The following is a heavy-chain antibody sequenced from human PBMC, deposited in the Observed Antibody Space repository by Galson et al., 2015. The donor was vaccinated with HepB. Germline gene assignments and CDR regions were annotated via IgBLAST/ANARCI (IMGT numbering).Heavy chain of an antibody. V-gene: IGHV1-69*13. CDR3: ARATYYGSGTYYMDV. CDR2: IIPIFGTA. Sequence: SVKVSCKASGGTFSSYAISWVRQAPGQGLEWMGGIIPIFGTANYAQKFQGRVTITADESTSTAYMELSSLRSEDTAVYYCARATYYGSGTYYMDVWGKGTTVTVSS. CDR1: GGTFSSYA. D-gene: IGHD3-10*01. J-gene: IGHJ6*03.